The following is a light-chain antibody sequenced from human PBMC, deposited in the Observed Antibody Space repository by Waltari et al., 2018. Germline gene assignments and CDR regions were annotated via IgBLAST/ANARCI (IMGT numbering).Light chain of an antibody. CDR3: QQVNTYPLYT. V-gene: IGKV1-13*02. CDR2: DTS. J-gene: IGKJ2*01. Sequence: AIQLTQSPSFLSASVGDRVTIHCRASQGISSGLAWYQQKQGNPPQLLIYDTSILKTAVPSRCSGSGAATDYSLPIDSLQPEDFATDYCQQVNTYPLYTFGQGTKL. CDR1: QGISSG.